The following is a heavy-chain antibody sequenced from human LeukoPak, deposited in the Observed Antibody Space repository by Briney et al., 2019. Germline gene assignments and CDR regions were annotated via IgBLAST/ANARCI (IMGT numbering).Heavy chain of an antibody. D-gene: IGHD3-10*01. J-gene: IGHJ3*02. V-gene: IGHV3-30-3*01. CDR1: GFTFSSYA. CDR2: ISYDGSNK. CDR3: ARVLYGSGSYYNAVDI. Sequence: GRSLRLSCAASGFTFSSYAMHWVRQAPGKGLEWVAVISYDGSNKYYADSVKGRFTISRDNSKNTLYLQMNSLRAEDTAVYYCARVLYGSGSYYNAVDIWGQGTMVTVSS.